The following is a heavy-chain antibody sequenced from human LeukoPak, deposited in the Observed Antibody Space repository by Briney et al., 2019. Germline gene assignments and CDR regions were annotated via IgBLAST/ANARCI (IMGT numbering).Heavy chain of an antibody. CDR1: GFIFSNAW. Sequence: GGSLRLSCAASGFIFSNAWMSWDRQAPGKGLEWVGRIKSKTDGGTTDYAAPVKGRFTISRDDSKNTLYLQMNSLKTEDTAVYYCTTDQYYYGSGCYYNYGWFDPWGQGTLVTVSS. V-gene: IGHV3-15*01. D-gene: IGHD3-10*01. CDR2: IKSKTDGGTT. CDR3: TTDQYYYGSGCYYNYGWFDP. J-gene: IGHJ5*02.